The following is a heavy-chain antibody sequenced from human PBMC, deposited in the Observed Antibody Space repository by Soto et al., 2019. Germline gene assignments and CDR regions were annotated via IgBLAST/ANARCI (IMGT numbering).Heavy chain of an antibody. J-gene: IGHJ5*02. CDR2: MNPGSGDT. CDR1: GYSFTNND. CDR3: ARMATFGSLNWFDP. D-gene: IGHD3-16*01. Sequence: ASVKVSCKASGYSFTNNDVSWVRQATGQGLEWMGWMNPGSGDTGYAQKFQGRVTMTRDISIATAYMELSSLRSDDTAIYYCARMATFGSLNWFDPWGQGTLVTVSS. V-gene: IGHV1-8*01.